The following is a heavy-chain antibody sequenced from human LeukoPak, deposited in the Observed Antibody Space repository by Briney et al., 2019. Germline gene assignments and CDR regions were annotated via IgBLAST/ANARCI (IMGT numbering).Heavy chain of an antibody. D-gene: IGHD2-21*02. CDR3: AREGSYLFPYCGGDCYHYYYYYYMDV. Sequence: ASVKVSCKASGYTFTGYYMHWVRQAPGQGLEWMGWINPNSGGTNYAQKFQGRVTMTRDTSISTAYMELSRLRSDDTAVYYCAREGSYLFPYCGGDCYHYYYYYYMDVWGKGTTVTISS. CDR1: GYTFTGYY. J-gene: IGHJ6*03. V-gene: IGHV1-2*02. CDR2: INPNSGGT.